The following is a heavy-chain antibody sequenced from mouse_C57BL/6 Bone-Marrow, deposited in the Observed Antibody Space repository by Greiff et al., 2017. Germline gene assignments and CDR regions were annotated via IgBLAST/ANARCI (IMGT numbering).Heavy chain of an antibody. Sequence: QVQLQQSGAELVRPGSSVKVSCKASGYAFTNYLIEWVKQRPGQGLEWIGVINPGSGGTNYNEKFKGKATLTADKSSSTAYMQLSSRTSEDSAVYFCARIYPWFAYWGQGTLVTVSA. CDR1: GYAFTNYL. D-gene: IGHD2-3*01. V-gene: IGHV1-54*01. CDR3: ARIYPWFAY. J-gene: IGHJ3*01. CDR2: INPGSGGT.